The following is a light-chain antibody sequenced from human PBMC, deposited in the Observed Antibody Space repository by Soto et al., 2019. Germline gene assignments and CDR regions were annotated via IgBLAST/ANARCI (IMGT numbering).Light chain of an antibody. J-gene: IGLJ3*02. V-gene: IGLV2-8*01. CDR2: EVS. CDR1: GSDIAVYNY. CDR3: SSYAGSNSLV. Sequence: QSALTQPPSASGSPGQSVTISCAGTGSDIAVYNYVSWYQQHPGTAPKLIIFEVSKRPSGVPDRFSGSKSGNTASLTVAGLQADDEADYYCSSYAGSNSLVFGGGTKLTVL.